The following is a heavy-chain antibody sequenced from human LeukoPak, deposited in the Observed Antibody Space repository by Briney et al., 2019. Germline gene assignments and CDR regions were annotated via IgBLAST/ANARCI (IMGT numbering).Heavy chain of an antibody. CDR2: INHSGST. Sequence: SETLSLTCAVYGGSFSGYYWSWIRQPPGKGLEWIGEINHSGSTNYNPSLKSRVTISVDTSKNQFSLKLSSVTAADTAVYYCARVKAAAGLRFSPHWFDPWGQGTLVTVSS. CDR3: ARVKAAAGLRFSPHWFDP. CDR1: GGSFSGYY. J-gene: IGHJ5*02. D-gene: IGHD6-13*01. V-gene: IGHV4-34*01.